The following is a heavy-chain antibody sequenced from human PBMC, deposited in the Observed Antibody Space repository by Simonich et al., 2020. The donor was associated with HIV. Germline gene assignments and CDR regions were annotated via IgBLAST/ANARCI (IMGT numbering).Heavy chain of an antibody. V-gene: IGHV3-21*01. CDR2: ISSSSSYI. J-gene: IGHJ4*02. CDR1: GFTFSSYS. CDR3: ARDGRKGSSTSCSDY. Sequence: EVQLVESGGGLVKPGGSLRLSCAASGFTFSSYSMNWVRQAPGSELGWVSSISSSSSYIYYADSVKGRFTISRDNAKNSLYLQMNSLRAEDTAVYYCARDGRKGSSTSCSDYWGQGTLVTVSS. D-gene: IGHD2-2*01.